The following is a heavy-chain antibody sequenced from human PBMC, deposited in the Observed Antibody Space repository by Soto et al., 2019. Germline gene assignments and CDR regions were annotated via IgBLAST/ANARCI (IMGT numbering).Heavy chain of an antibody. J-gene: IGHJ5*02. V-gene: IGHV3-21*01. CDR3: VRSGTARLLRHSWFDT. Sequence: EVQLVESGGGLVKPGGSLRLSCAASGFTFNTYDMNWVRQAPGKGLEWVSSITTSSAYIYYADSLKGRITISSDNAKNSLFLQMHSLRAEDTAVYYCVRSGTARLLRHSWFDTWGQGTLVTVSS. CDR2: ITTSSAYI. D-gene: IGHD2-21*01. CDR1: GFTFNTYD.